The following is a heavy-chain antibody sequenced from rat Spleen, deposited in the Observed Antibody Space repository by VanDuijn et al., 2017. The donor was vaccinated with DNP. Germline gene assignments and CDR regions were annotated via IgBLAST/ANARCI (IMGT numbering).Heavy chain of an antibody. Sequence: EVQLQESGPGLVKPSQSLPLTCSVTGYSITSNYWGWIRKFPGNEMEWMGYINSAGSTNYNPSLKSRISITRDTSKNQFFLQVNSVTTEDTATYYCARSEAAISTFAYWGQGTLVTVSS. J-gene: IGHJ3*01. CDR3: ARSEAAISTFAY. D-gene: IGHD1-2*01. CDR2: INSAGST. CDR1: GYSITSNY. V-gene: IGHV3-3*01.